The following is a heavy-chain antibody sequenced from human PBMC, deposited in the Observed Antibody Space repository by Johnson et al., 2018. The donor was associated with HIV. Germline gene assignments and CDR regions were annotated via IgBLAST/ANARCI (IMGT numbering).Heavy chain of an antibody. J-gene: IGHJ3*02. CDR3: AKDISPSSSSWGLLIDAFDI. Sequence: VESGGGVVQPGRSLRLSCAASGFTFSSYAMHWVRQDPGKGLEWVSLISWDGGSTYYADSVKGRFTIYRDNSKNSLFLQMNSLRIEDTALYYCAKDISPSSSSWGLLIDAFDIWGQGTMVTVSS. CDR1: GFTFSSYA. CDR2: ISWDGGST. V-gene: IGHV3-43*01. D-gene: IGHD6-13*01.